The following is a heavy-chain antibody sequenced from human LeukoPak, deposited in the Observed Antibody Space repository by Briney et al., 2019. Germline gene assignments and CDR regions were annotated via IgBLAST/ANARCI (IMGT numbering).Heavy chain of an antibody. CDR3: AKDPEDQQWGIFDY. Sequence: QSGGSLRLSCAASGFTFSSYGMHWVRQAPGKGLEWVAFIRYDGSNKYYADSVKGRFTISRDNSKNTLYLQMNSLRAEDTAVYYCAKDPEDQQWGIFDYWGQGTLVTVSS. V-gene: IGHV3-30*02. D-gene: IGHD6-19*01. CDR2: IRYDGSNK. J-gene: IGHJ4*02. CDR1: GFTFSSYG.